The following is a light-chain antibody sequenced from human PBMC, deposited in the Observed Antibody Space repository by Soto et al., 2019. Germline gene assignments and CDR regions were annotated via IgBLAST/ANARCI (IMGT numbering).Light chain of an antibody. CDR1: ENIKTF. CDR2: GAS. V-gene: IGKV1-39*01. J-gene: IGKJ4*01. CDR3: QPSCINGLT. Sequence: DIQMTQSPSSLSASVGDRVTITCRASENIKTFLHWYQKKPGKAPKLLVYGASSLHSGVPSRFSGSGSGRDCPLSISSLQPEVFASYDGQPSCINGLTFGGGTKVEIK.